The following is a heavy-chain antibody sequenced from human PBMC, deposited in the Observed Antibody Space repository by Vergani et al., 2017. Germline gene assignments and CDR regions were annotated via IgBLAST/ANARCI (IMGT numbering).Heavy chain of an antibody. CDR2: IYYSGST. J-gene: IGHJ5*02. V-gene: IGHV4-59*08. Sequence: QVQLQESGPGLVKPSETLSLTFTVSGGSISSYYWSWIRQPPGKGLEWIGYIYYSGSTNYNPSLKSRVTISVDTSKNQFSLKLSSVTAADTAVYYCARHGYSSGWYAGNWFDPWGQGTLVTVSS. D-gene: IGHD6-19*01. CDR1: GGSISSYY. CDR3: ARHGYSSGWYAGNWFDP.